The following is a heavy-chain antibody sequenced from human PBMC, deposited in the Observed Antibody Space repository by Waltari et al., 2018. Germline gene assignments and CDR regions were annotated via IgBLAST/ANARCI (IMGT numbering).Heavy chain of an antibody. CDR3: ARQDYYYVKGYFDL. D-gene: IGHD3-22*01. J-gene: IGHJ2*01. CDR2: MYYSGST. V-gene: IGHV4-39*01. Sequence: QLQLQESGPGLVKPSETLSLTCVVSGGSIISAAYYWGWVRQPPGKGLEFIGSMYYSGSTYYNLTLKSRGTISLDTSQNQFSLRLSAVTAADTAVYYCARQDYYYVKGYFDLWGRGTLVTVSS. CDR1: GGSIISAAYY.